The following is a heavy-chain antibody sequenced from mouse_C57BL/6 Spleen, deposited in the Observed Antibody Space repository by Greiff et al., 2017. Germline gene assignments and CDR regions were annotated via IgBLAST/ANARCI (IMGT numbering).Heavy chain of an antibody. CDR3: ARSSGGYYDYDGFAY. CDR2: IYPGDGDT. Sequence: QVHVKQSGPELVKPGASVKISCKASGYAFSSSWMNWVKQRPGKGLEWIGRIYPGDGDTNYNGKFKGKATLTADKSSSTAYMQLSSLTSEDSAVYFCARSSGGYYDYDGFAYWGQGTLVTVSA. CDR1: GYAFSSSW. V-gene: IGHV1-82*01. J-gene: IGHJ3*01. D-gene: IGHD2-4*01.